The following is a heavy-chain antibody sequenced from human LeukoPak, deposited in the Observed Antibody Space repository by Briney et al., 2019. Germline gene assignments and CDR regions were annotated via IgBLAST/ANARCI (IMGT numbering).Heavy chain of an antibody. CDR2: IYYSGST. CDR1: GGSISSSSYY. CDR3: ARDLSSSTYNWFDP. V-gene: IGHV4-61*01. D-gene: IGHD6-6*01. J-gene: IGHJ5*02. Sequence: TSETLSPTCTVSGGSISSSSYYWSWIRQPPGKGLEWIGYIYYSGSTNYNPSLKSRVTISVDTSKNQFSLKLSSVTAADTAVYYCARDLSSSTYNWFDPWGQGTLVTVSS.